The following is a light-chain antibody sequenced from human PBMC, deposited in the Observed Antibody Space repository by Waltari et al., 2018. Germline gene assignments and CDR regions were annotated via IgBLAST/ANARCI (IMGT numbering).Light chain of an antibody. CDR3: QQCYSPPWT. CDR1: PSVLYSSNNRDY. V-gene: IGKV4-1*01. J-gene: IGKJ1*01. CDR2: WAS. Sequence: DIVMTQSPASLAGTLGRRASPPSTSSPSVLYSSNNRDYLVWYQQKPGQPPKVLIYWASSRRSGVPDRFSGSGSGTDFALTISRLQAEDVAVYYCQQCYSPPWTFGQGTKVEIK.